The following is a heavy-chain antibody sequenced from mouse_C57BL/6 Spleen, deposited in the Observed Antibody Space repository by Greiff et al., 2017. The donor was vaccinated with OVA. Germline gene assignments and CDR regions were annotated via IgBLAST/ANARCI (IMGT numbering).Heavy chain of an antibody. J-gene: IGHJ2*01. Sequence: QVQLQQSGAELVMPGASVKLSCKASGYTFTSYWMHWVKQRPGQGLEWIGEIDPSDSYTNYNQKFKGKSTLTVDKSSSTAYMQLSSLTSEDSAVYYCASQTAQATFLDYWGQGTTLTVSS. CDR3: ASQTAQATFLDY. V-gene: IGHV1-69*01. D-gene: IGHD3-2*02. CDR1: GYTFTSYW. CDR2: IDPSDSYT.